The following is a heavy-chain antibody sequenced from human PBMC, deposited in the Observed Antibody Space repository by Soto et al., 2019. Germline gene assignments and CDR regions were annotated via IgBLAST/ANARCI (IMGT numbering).Heavy chain of an antibody. J-gene: IGHJ4*02. CDR1: GGTFSSYA. CDR2: IIPIFGTA. CDR3: ARDRSPAARKTGFDY. V-gene: IGHV1-69*13. Sequence: ASVKVSCKASGGTFSSYAISWVRQAPGQGLEWMGGIIPIFGTANYAQKFQGRVPITADESTSTAYMELSSLRSEDTAVYYCARDRSPAARKTGFDYWGQGTLVTVSS. D-gene: IGHD2-2*01.